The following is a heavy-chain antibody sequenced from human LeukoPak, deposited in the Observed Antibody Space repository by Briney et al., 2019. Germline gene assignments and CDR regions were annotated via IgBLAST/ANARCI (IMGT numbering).Heavy chain of an antibody. J-gene: IGHJ6*03. Sequence: SETLSLTCAVYGGSFSGYYWSWIRQPPGKGLEWIGEINHSGSTNYNPSLKSRVTISVDTSKNQFSLKLSSVTAADTAVYYCAIEPWNYYYYYMDVWGKGTTVSGSS. V-gene: IGHV4-34*01. CDR2: INHSGST. CDR1: GGSFSGYY. CDR3: AIEPWNYYYYYMDV.